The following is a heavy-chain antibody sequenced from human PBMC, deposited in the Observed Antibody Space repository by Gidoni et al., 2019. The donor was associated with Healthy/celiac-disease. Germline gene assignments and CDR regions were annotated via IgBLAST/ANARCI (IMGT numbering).Heavy chain of an antibody. V-gene: IGHV3-30*18. J-gene: IGHJ6*02. D-gene: IGHD2-2*01. CDR2: ISYDGSNK. CDR1: GFTYSSYG. Sequence: QVQLVESGGGVVQPGRSLRLSCAASGFTYSSYGMHWVRQAPGKGLEWVAVISYDGSNKYYADSVKGRFTISRDNSKNTLYLQMNSLRAEDTAVYYCAKDSSSRYYYYGMDVWGQGTTVTVSS. CDR3: AKDSSSRYYYYGMDV.